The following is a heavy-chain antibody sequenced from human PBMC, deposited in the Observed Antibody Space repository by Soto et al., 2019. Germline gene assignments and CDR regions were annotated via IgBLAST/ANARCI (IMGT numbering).Heavy chain of an antibody. Sequence: PSETLSLTCPVSGGSLSSRSYYWGWIRQPPGKGLEWIGGIYYSGTTFYSPSLKSRVIISVDTSKNQFSLKLTSVTAADTAMYYCARQNGSFRSWFDSWGQGTLVTVSS. CDR2: IYYSGTT. V-gene: IGHV4-39*01. CDR3: ARQNGSFRSWFDS. CDR1: GGSLSSRSYY. J-gene: IGHJ5*01. D-gene: IGHD3-10*01.